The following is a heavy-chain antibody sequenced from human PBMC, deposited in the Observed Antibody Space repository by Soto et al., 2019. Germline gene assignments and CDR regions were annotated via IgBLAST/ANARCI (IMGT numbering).Heavy chain of an antibody. D-gene: IGHD3-10*01. CDR3: ARGGGSFGPYYYYAMDV. CDR1: GGSIRNYF. Sequence: QVQLQESGPGLVKTSETLSLTCGVSGGSIRNYFWSWIRQPPGKSLEWIGYIYYDGTTKYRPSLNTRVTMSVETSQNQFSLHLTSVTAADTAVYFCARGGGSFGPYYYYAMDVWGQGTTVTVSS. CDR2: IYYDGTT. V-gene: IGHV4-59*13. J-gene: IGHJ6*02.